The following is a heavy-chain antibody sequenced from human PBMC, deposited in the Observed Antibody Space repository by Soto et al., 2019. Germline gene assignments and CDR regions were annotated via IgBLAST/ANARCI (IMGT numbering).Heavy chain of an antibody. CDR2: IIPIFGTA. V-gene: IGHV1-69*01. Sequence: QVQLVQSGAEVKKPGSSVEVSCKASGGHFRSYAISWGRQAPGQGLEWMGGIIPIFGTANYAQKFQGRVTITADESTSTAYMELSSLRSEDTAVYYCARPGYYDSSGYFDYWGQGSLVTVSS. CDR3: ARPGYYDSSGYFDY. J-gene: IGHJ4*02. D-gene: IGHD3-22*01. CDR1: GGHFRSYA.